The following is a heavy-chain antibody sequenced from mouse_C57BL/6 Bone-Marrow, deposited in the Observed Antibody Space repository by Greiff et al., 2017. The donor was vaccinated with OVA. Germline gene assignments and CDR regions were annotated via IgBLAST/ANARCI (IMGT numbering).Heavy chain of an antibody. CDR3: ARSTFAY. Sequence: DVKLVESGPELVKPGASVKISCKASGYSFTGYYMNWVKQSPEKSLEWIGEINPSTGGTTYNQKFKAKATLTVDKSSSTAYMQLKSLTSEDSAVYYCARSTFAYWGQGTLVTVSA. J-gene: IGHJ3*01. D-gene: IGHD2-1*01. V-gene: IGHV1-42*01. CDR2: INPSTGGT. CDR1: GYSFTGYY.